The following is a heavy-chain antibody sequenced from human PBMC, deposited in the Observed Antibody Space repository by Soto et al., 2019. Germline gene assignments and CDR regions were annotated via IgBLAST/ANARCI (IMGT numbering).Heavy chain of an antibody. Sequence: QVQLQESGPGLVKPSGTLSLPCVVSSGSIASITWWSWVRRPPGKGLEWIGEIYHSGSTNYNPSLKSRVTISVDKSKNQFSLKLSSVTAADTAVYYCARVPRGQQLGFDPWGQGTLVTVSS. CDR2: IYHSGST. D-gene: IGHD6-13*01. CDR1: SGSIASITW. CDR3: ARVPRGQQLGFDP. V-gene: IGHV4-4*02. J-gene: IGHJ5*02.